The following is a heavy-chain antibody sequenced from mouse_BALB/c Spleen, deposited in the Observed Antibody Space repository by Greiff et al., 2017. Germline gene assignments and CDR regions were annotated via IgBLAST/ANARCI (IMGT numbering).Heavy chain of an antibody. CDR3: ARVNGNYWYFDV. J-gene: IGHJ1*01. D-gene: IGHD2-1*01. V-gene: IGHV2-9*02. CDR1: GFSLTSYG. Sequence: QVKLKQSGPGLVAPSQSLSITCTVSGFSLTSYGVHWVRQPPGKGLEWLGVIWAGGSTNYNSALMSRLSISKDNSKSQVFLKMNSLQTDDTAMYYCARVNGNYWYFDVWGAGTTVTVSS. CDR2: IWAGGST.